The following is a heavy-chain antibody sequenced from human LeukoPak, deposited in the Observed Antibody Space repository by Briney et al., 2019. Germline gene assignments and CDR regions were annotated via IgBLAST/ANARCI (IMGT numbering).Heavy chain of an antibody. CDR3: ARTFCSGGNCFHFDY. V-gene: IGHV4-4*07. CDR1: GASINSYY. Sequence: PSETLSPTCTVSGASINSYYFTWIRQPAGKGLEWIGRVFSDGATDYNPSLQSRVTMSLDTSKNQVSLKLSSVAAADTAVYYCARTFCSGGNCFHFDYWGQGTLVTVSS. J-gene: IGHJ4*02. D-gene: IGHD2-15*01. CDR2: VFSDGAT.